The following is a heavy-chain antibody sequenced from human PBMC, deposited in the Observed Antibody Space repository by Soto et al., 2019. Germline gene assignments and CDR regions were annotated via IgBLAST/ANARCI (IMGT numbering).Heavy chain of an antibody. CDR3: ASGPRPPFCGGDCYYFDY. V-gene: IGHV3-74*01. Sequence: PGGSLRLSCAASGFTFSSYWMHWVRQAPGKGLVWVSRINSDGSTTRYADYVKGRFTISRDNAKNTLYLQMNSLRAEYMAVYYCASGPRPPFCGGDCYYFDYWGQGT. CDR1: GFTFSSYW. D-gene: IGHD2-21*02. CDR2: INSDGSTT. J-gene: IGHJ4*02.